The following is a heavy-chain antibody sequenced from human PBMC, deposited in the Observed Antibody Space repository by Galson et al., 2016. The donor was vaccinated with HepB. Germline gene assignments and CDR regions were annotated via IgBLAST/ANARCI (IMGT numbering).Heavy chain of an antibody. Sequence: LSLTCTVSGGSISGYYWSWIRQPPGTGLEWLGYFYQSGSIDYNPSLKVPISISLDTSKNQVSLRLNSVTSADTAVYFCARGYSSSWYGGRFLNYWGQGTLVTVSS. J-gene: IGHJ4*02. CDR1: GGSISGYY. V-gene: IGHV4-59*01. CDR2: FYQSGSI. D-gene: IGHD6-13*01. CDR3: ARGYSSSWYGGRFLNY.